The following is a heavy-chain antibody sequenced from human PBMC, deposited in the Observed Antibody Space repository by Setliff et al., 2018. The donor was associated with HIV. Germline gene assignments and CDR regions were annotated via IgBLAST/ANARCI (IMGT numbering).Heavy chain of an antibody. J-gene: IGHJ3*02. CDR2: INPNTGGT. CDR3: ASQFGAYDSSGYEQDAVNI. D-gene: IGHD3-22*01. V-gene: IGHV1-2*06. CDR1: GYTFSDYY. Sequence: EASVKVSCKASGYTFSDYYIHWVRQAPGQGFEWMGRINPNTGGTKFAQKFQGSVTMTRDTSISTAYMELRRLRSDDTAVYYCASQFGAYDSSGYEQDAVNIWCQVTMVTVSS.